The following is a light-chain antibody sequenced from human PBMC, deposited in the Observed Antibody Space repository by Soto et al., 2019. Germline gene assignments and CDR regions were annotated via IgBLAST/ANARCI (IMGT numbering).Light chain of an antibody. V-gene: IGLV1-40*01. CDR2: GNT. CDR1: SCNIGAGYD. J-gene: IGLJ1*01. CDR3: QSYDSSLSGYV. Sequence: QSVLTQPPSVSGAPGQRVTISCTGSSCNIGAGYDVSWYQQLPGTAPKFLIYGNTDRPSGVPDRFSGSKSGTSASLAITGLLAEDEADYYCQSYDSSLSGYVFGTGTKVTVL.